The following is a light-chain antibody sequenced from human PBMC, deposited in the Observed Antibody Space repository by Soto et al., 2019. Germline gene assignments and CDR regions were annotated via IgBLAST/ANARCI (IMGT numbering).Light chain of an antibody. Sequence: EIVLTQSPGTLSLSPGETATPSCRASQTVNSDYLAWFQQRPGQAPRLLIFATSRRATDIPDRFSGSGSGTDFTLTISSLEPEDFAVYFCQQRSSWPLTFGGGTKV. CDR3: QQRSSWPLT. CDR2: ATS. V-gene: IGKV3D-20*02. CDR1: QTVNSDY. J-gene: IGKJ4*02.